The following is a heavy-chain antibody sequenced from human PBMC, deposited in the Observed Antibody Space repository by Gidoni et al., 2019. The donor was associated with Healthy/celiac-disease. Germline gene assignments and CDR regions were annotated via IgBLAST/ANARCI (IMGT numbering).Heavy chain of an antibody. D-gene: IGHD2-2*02. CDR2: IYYSGST. J-gene: IGHJ5*02. Sequence: TCGGYYWSWIRQHPGKGLEWIGYIYYSGSTYYNPSLKSRVTISVDTSKNQFSLKLSSVTAADTAVYYCARTSAVVPAAIPDAKTGFDPWGQGTLVTVSS. V-gene: IGHV4-31*02. CDR1: TCGGYY. CDR3: ARTSAVVPAAIPDAKTGFDP.